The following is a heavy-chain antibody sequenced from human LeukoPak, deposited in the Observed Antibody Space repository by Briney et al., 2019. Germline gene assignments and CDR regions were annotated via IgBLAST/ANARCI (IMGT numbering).Heavy chain of an antibody. J-gene: IGHJ4*02. V-gene: IGHV3-23*01. Sequence: GGSLRLSCAASGFTFSSYAMSWVRQAPGKGLEWVPFISGDGGSTFYADSVKGRFTISRDNSKNTLYLQMNSLRAEDTAVYYCEKDRAGTGGFDYWGQGTLVTVSS. CDR2: ISGDGGST. CDR3: EKDRAGTGGFDY. D-gene: IGHD6-13*01. CDR1: GFTFSSYA.